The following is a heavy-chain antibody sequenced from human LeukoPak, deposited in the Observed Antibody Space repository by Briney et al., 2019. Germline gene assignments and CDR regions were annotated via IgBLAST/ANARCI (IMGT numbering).Heavy chain of an antibody. Sequence: SETLSLTCTVSGGSIRSYYWSWIRQPPGKGLEWIGYVFHTGDTNYNPSLKSRGTISADTSKNQFSLKIRSVTAADTAVYYCARFETAAADYWGQGTLVTVSS. CDR2: VFHTGDT. CDR3: ARFETAAADY. CDR1: GGSIRSYY. V-gene: IGHV4-59*08. J-gene: IGHJ4*02. D-gene: IGHD6-13*01.